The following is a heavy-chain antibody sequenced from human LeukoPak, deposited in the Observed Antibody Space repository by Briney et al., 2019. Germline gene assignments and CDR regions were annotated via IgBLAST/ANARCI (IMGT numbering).Heavy chain of an antibody. J-gene: IGHJ4*02. Sequence: GGSLRLSCAASGFTFSSYSMNWVRQAPGKGLEWVPSISNSGSSIYYADSVKGRFTISRDNAKNSLYLQMNSLRAEDTAVYYCAKSFWWFGEFSPFDYWGQGTLLTVSS. D-gene: IGHD3-10*01. V-gene: IGHV3-21*01. CDR1: GFTFSSYS. CDR3: AKSFWWFGEFSPFDY. CDR2: ISNSGSSI.